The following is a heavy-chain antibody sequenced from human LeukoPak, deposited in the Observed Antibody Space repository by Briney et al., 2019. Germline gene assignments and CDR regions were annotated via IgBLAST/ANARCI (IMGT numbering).Heavy chain of an antibody. Sequence: ASVKVSCKASGYTFTGYYMHWVRQAPGQGLEWMGWINPNSGGTNYAQKFQGRVTMTRDTSISTAYMELSRLRSDDTAVYYCAAGYRSGWYADSGDAFDIWGQGTMVTVSS. CDR1: GYTFTGYY. CDR2: INPNSGGT. J-gene: IGHJ3*02. CDR3: AAGYRSGWYADSGDAFDI. V-gene: IGHV1-2*02. D-gene: IGHD6-19*01.